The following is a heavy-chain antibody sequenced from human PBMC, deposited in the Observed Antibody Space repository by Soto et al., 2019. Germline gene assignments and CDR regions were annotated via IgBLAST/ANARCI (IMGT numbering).Heavy chain of an antibody. CDR3: ARAVRPGRQWLAPFDY. CDR2: IYYSGST. J-gene: IGHJ4*02. D-gene: IGHD6-19*01. CDR1: GGSISSYY. Sequence: SETLSLTCTVSGGSISSYYWSWIRQPPGKGLEWIGYIYYSGSTNYNPSLKSRVTISVDTSKNQFSLKLSSVTAADTAVYYCARAVRPGRQWLAPFDYWGQGTLVTVSS. V-gene: IGHV4-59*01.